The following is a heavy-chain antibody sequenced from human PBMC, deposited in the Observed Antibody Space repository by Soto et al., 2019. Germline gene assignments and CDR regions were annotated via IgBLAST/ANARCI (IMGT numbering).Heavy chain of an antibody. Sequence: SGTLSLTCAFSGVSISSYYWSWIRQPPGKGLEWIGYNYYSGTTNYNPSLKSRVTISVDTSKNQFSLRLTSVTAADTAVYYCARDIRGYSRALDYWGQGTLVTVSS. CDR1: GVSISSYY. D-gene: IGHD5-18*01. CDR3: ARDIRGYSRALDY. CDR2: NYYSGTT. J-gene: IGHJ4*02. V-gene: IGHV4-59*01.